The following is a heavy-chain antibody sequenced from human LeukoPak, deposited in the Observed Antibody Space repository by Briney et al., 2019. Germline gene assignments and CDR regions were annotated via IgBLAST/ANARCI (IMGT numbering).Heavy chain of an antibody. Sequence: GGSLRLSCAASGFTFSSYGMSWVRQAPGKGLEWVSAISGSGGSTYYADSVKGRFTISRDNSKNTLYLQMNSLRAEDTAVYYCAKFRLAYSGYEGFDYWGQGTLVTVSS. D-gene: IGHD5-12*01. CDR2: ISGSGGST. V-gene: IGHV3-23*01. J-gene: IGHJ4*02. CDR1: GFTFSSYG. CDR3: AKFRLAYSGYEGFDY.